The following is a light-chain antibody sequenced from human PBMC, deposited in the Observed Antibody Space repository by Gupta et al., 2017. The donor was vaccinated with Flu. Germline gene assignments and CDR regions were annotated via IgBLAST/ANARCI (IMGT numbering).Light chain of an antibody. CDR2: GAS. CDR1: QSVSSSY. V-gene: IGKV3-20*01. Sequence: EIVLTQSPGTLSLSPGERATLSCRASQSVSSSYLAWYQQKPGQAPRLLIYGASSRATGIPDRFIGSGSGTEFTLTISRREPEDFAVYYCQQEGSSPLTFGHGTKVDIK. CDR3: QQEGSSPLT. J-gene: IGKJ3*01.